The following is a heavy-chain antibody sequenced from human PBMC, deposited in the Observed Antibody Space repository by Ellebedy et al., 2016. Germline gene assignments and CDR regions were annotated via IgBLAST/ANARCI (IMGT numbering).Heavy chain of an antibody. J-gene: IGHJ4*02. Sequence: GGSLRLSCAASGFAFSNYWMTWVRQLPGKGLEWVANIKEDGSEKNYVGSVKGRFTISRDNDKNSLYLQMNSLRDEDTAVYCRTRGKNALYWGQGTLVTVSS. V-gene: IGHV3-7*03. CDR1: GFAFSNYW. CDR3: TRGKNALY. CDR2: IKEDGSEK.